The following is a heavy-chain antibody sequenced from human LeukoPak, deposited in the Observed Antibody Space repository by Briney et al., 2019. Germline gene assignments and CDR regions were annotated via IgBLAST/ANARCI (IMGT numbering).Heavy chain of an antibody. Sequence: PGGSLRLSCAAPGFTFSSFAMSWVRQAPGKGLEWVSSVTGSGSVTISTHYADSVKGRFTIPRDNSKNTLYLKMNSLRAEDTALYYCAKEGTYNNFWSGYFHWGQGALVTASS. J-gene: IGHJ4*02. CDR3: AKEGTYNNFWSGYFH. CDR2: VTGSGSVTIST. V-gene: IGHV3-23*01. D-gene: IGHD3-3*01. CDR1: GFTFSSFA.